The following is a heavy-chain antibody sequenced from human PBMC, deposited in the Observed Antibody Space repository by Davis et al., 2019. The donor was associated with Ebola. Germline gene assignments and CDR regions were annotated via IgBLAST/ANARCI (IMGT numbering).Heavy chain of an antibody. D-gene: IGHD3-3*01. CDR1: GGSISSSSYY. V-gene: IGHV4-39*07. Sequence: SETLSLTCTVSGGSISSSSYYWGWIRQPPGKGLEWIGSIYYSGSTYYNPSLKSRVTISVDTSKNQFSLKLSSVTAADTAVYYCARLYYDFWFDPWGQGTLVTVSS. J-gene: IGHJ5*02. CDR3: ARLYYDFWFDP. CDR2: IYYSGST.